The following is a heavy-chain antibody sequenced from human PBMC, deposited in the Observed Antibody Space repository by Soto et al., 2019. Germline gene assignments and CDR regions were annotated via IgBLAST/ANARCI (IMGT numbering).Heavy chain of an antibody. J-gene: IGHJ4*02. V-gene: IGHV1-2*04. CDR2: INPNSGGT. CDR1: GYTFTGYY. CDR3: ATGAAFYYDTSRF. D-gene: IGHD3-22*01. Sequence: ASVKVSCKASGYTFTGYYMHWVRQAPGQGLEWMGWINPNSGGTNYAQKFQGWVTMTRDTSISTAYMELTSLRPEDTAVYYCATGAAFYYDTSRFWGQGTLVTVSS.